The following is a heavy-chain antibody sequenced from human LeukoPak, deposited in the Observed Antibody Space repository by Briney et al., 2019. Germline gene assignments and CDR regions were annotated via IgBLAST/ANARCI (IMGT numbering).Heavy chain of an antibody. CDR2: IYSGEST. J-gene: IGHJ2*01. CDR1: GFTVSTKY. CDR3: ARVGDHYHWYFDL. D-gene: IGHD3-10*01. V-gene: IGHV3-53*01. Sequence: GGSLRLSCAASGFTVSTKYMRWVREAPGKGVEMVSIIYSGESTYYAESVKGLFIVSRDNSKNTLYLQMNSLRVDDTAVYSCARVGDHYHWYFDLWGRGTLVTVSS.